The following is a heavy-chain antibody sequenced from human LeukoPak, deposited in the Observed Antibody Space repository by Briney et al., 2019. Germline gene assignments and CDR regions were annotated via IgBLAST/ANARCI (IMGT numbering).Heavy chain of an antibody. J-gene: IGHJ4*02. CDR2: IYSGGST. D-gene: IGHD6-19*01. V-gene: IGHV3-66*04. Sequence: PGGSLRLSCAASGFTVSSNYMSWVRQAPGKGLGWVSVIYSGGSTYYADSVKGRFTISRDNSKNTLYLQMNSLRAEDTAVYYCAKLGRIAVAAIDYWGQGTLVTVSS. CDR1: GFTVSSNY. CDR3: AKLGRIAVAAIDY.